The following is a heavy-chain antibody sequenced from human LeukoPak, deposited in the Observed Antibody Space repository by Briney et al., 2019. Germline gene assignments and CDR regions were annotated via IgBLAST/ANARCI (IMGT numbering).Heavy chain of an antibody. Sequence: GGSLRLSCAASGFTFSDYTMNWVRQAPGKGLEWVSAISGSGGSTYYADSVKGRFTISRDTSKNTLYLQMNSLRAEDTAVYYCAKGRYSGSYYNWFDPWGQGTLVTVSS. D-gene: IGHD1-26*01. CDR2: ISGSGGST. V-gene: IGHV3-23*01. CDR1: GFTFSDYT. CDR3: AKGRYSGSYYNWFDP. J-gene: IGHJ5*02.